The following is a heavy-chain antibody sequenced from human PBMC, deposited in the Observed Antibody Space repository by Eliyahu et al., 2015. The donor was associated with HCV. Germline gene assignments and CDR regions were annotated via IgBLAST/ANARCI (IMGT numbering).Heavy chain of an antibody. CDR2: ISSSSNFI. Sequence: EAQLMESGGALVQPGGSLXLSCAASGLTFSGYTMNWVRQAPEKGLEWISNISSSSNFIYYVDSVKGRFTISRDNAKNSLYLQMNSLRAEDTALYYCARSLLGSIGALDVWGQGTMVTVSS. V-gene: IGHV3-48*01. J-gene: IGHJ3*01. D-gene: IGHD1-26*01. CDR3: ARSLLGSIGALDV. CDR1: GLTFSGYT.